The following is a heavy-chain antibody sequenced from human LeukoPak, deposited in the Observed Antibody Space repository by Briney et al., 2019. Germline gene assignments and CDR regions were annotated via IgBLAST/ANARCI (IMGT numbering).Heavy chain of an antibody. J-gene: IGHJ3*02. Sequence: ASVKVSCKASGYNFSSYVMHWVRQAPGQRLEWMGWSNDGNGNTKYSQEFQDRVTITRDTSASIAYMEMTSLRSEDMAVYYCARSSPYDSRGFDIWGQGTMVSVSS. CDR2: SNDGNGNT. D-gene: IGHD3-22*01. CDR1: GYNFSSYV. V-gene: IGHV1-3*02. CDR3: ARSSPYDSRGFDI.